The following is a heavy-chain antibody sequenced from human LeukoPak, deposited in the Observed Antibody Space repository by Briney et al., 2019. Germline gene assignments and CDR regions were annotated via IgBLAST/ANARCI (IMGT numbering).Heavy chain of an antibody. D-gene: IGHD1-14*01. V-gene: IGHV4-39*01. J-gene: IGHJ3*02. CDR3: ARHEWGITNAFDI. CDR1: GFTVSSNY. CDR2: IYYSGTT. Sequence: GSLRLSCAASGFTVSSNYMSWVRQAPGKGLEWIGSIYYSGTTYYNPSLKSRVTISVDTSKKQFSLKLRSVTAADTAVYYCARHEWGITNAFDIWGQGTMVTVSS.